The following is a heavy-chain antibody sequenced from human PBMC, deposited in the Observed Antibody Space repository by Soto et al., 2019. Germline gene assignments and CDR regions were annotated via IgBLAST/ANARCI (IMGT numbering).Heavy chain of an antibody. CDR3: ARDLTMIGGTHGVY. Sequence: GGSLRLSWAASVLTFSGYYMSWIRQAPGKGLEWVSYISSSSSYTNYADSVKGRFTISRDNAKNSLYLQMNSLRAEDTAVYYCARDLTMIGGTHGVYWGQGTMVTVSS. V-gene: IGHV3-11*06. CDR2: ISSSSSYT. D-gene: IGHD3-22*01. CDR1: VLTFSGYY. J-gene: IGHJ4*02.